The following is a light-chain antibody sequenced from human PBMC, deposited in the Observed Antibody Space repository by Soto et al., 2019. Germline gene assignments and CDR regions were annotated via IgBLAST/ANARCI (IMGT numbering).Light chain of an antibody. Sequence: EIVLTQSPGTLSLSPGERATLSCRASQSVSSNYLAWYQQKPGQAPRLLIYGASSRATGIPDRFSGSGSGTDFTLTISRLEPEDFAVFFCQHYDSSPPTFGQGTEVEIK. CDR3: QHYDSSPPT. CDR1: QSVSSNY. V-gene: IGKV3-20*01. J-gene: IGKJ1*01. CDR2: GAS.